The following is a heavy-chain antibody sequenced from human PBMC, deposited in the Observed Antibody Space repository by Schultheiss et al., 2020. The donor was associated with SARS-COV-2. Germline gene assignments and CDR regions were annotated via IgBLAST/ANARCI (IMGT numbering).Heavy chain of an antibody. V-gene: IGHV4-34*01. Sequence: GSLRLSCAVYGGSFSGYYWSWIRQPPGKGLEWIGEINHSGSTNYNPSPKSRVTISVDTSKNQFSLKLSSVTAADTAVYYCARLRYSSSSGLDYWGQGTLVTVSS. CDR3: ARLRYSSSSGLDY. CDR1: GGSFSGYY. D-gene: IGHD6-6*01. J-gene: IGHJ4*02. CDR2: INHSGST.